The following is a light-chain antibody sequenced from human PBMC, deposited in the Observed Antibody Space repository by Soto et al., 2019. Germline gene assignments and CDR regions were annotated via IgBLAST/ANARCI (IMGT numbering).Light chain of an antibody. V-gene: IGLV1-44*01. CDR3: AAWDDSLHSWV. J-gene: IGLJ3*02. Sequence: QSVLTQPPSASGTPGQRVTISCSGITSDIGSTAVNWYQQFPGMAPRLVIYNNYQRPSGVPDRFSGSKSGTSASLAISGLQFEDEADYYCAAWDDSLHSWVFGGGTKLTVL. CDR1: TSDIGSTA. CDR2: NNY.